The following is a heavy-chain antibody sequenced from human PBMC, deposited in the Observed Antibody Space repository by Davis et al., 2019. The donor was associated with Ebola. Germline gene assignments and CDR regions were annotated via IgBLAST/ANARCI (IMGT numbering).Heavy chain of an antibody. V-gene: IGHV3-21*01. Sequence: GGSLRLSCVVSGFTLGRYSMNWVRQAPGEGLEWVSFISSSSNYIYYADSVKGRFTVSRDNAKNSLYLQMNSLRAEDTAVYYCVRDPALVVTGGGWFFGLWGRGTLVTVSS. CDR2: ISSSSNYI. D-gene: IGHD2-21*02. CDR1: GFTLGRYS. CDR3: VRDPALVVTGGGWFFGL. J-gene: IGHJ2*01.